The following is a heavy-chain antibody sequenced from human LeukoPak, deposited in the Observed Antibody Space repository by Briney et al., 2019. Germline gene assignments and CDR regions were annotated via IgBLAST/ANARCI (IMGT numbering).Heavy chain of an antibody. CDR3: ARLYEDCTSTTCYQGYFDP. Sequence: GESLKISCKASGYSFSIYWIAWVRQMPGKGLEWMGTIYPGDSDTRYSPSFKGQVTISVDTSVSATYLQWSSLKASDTAIYYCARLYEDCTSTTCYQGYFDPWGQGTLVTVSS. CDR2: IYPGDSDT. V-gene: IGHV5-51*01. D-gene: IGHD2-2*01. CDR1: GYSFSIYW. J-gene: IGHJ5*02.